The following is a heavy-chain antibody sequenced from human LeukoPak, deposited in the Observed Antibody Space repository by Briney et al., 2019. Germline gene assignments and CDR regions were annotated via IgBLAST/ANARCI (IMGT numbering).Heavy chain of an antibody. J-gene: IGHJ4*02. CDR1: GFTFSDYY. V-gene: IGHV3-11*01. Sequence: GGSLRLSCAASGFTFSDYYMSWIRQAPGKGLEWVSYISSSGSTIYYADSVKGRFTISRDNAKNSLYPQMNSLRAEDTAVYYCARMYSSGWPVSYYFDYWGQGTLVTVSS. D-gene: IGHD6-19*01. CDR2: ISSSGSTI. CDR3: ARMYSSGWPVSYYFDY.